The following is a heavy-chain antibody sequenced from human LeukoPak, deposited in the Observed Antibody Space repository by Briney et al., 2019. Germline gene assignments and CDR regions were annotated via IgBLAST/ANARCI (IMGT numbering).Heavy chain of an antibody. D-gene: IGHD3-22*01. CDR3: ASGPNYYDSSGYYNDY. CDR2: INPNSGGT. V-gene: IGHV1-2*02. J-gene: IGHJ4*02. CDR1: GYTFTGYY. Sequence: GASVKVSCKASGYTFTGYYMHWVRQAPGQGLGWMGWINPNSGGTNYAQKFQGRVTMTRDTSISTAYMELSRLRSDDTAVYYCASGPNYYDSSGYYNDYWGQGTLVTVSS.